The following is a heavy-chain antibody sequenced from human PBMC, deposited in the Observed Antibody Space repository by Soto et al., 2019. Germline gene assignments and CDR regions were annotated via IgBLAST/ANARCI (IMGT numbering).Heavy chain of an antibody. CDR3: ARVSKVVPAAMGGYYYYYGMDV. CDR1: GGSISSGGYY. J-gene: IGHJ6*02. Sequence: SETLSLTCTVSGGSISSGGYYWSWIRQHPGKGLEWIGYIYYSGSTYYNPSLKSRVTISVDTSKNQFSLKLSSVTAADTAVYYCARVSKVVPAAMGGYYYYYGMDVWGQGTTVTVSS. V-gene: IGHV4-31*03. D-gene: IGHD2-2*01. CDR2: IYYSGST.